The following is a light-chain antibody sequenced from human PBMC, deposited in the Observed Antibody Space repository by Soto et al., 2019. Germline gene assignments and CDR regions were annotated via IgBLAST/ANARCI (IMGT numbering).Light chain of an antibody. J-gene: IGKJ1*01. Sequence: EIVLTQSPGTLSLSPGERATLSCRASQSVSSSYLAWYQQKPGQAPRLLIYDASSRATGIPDRFSGSGSGTEFTLTISGLEPEDFAVYYCQQYGSSPPWTFGQVTKVEIK. CDR1: QSVSSSY. CDR3: QQYGSSPPWT. V-gene: IGKV3-20*01. CDR2: DAS.